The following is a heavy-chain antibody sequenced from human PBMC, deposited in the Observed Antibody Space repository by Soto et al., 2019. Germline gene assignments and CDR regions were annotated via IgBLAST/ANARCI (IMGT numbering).Heavy chain of an antibody. D-gene: IGHD4-17*01. CDR2: IYYSGST. CDR3: ARAHLRTRWPMDA. Sequence: PETLCVTCTVSGGSISSYYWSWIRQPPGKGLEWIGYIYYSGSTNYNPSLKSRVTISVDTSKNQFSLKLSSVTAADTALYYCARAHLRTRWPMDARGQGTTVT. V-gene: IGHV4-59*01. CDR1: GGSISSYY. J-gene: IGHJ6*02.